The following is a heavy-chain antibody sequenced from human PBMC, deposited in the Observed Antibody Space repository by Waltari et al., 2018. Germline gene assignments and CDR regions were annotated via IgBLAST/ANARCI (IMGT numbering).Heavy chain of an antibody. CDR2: IYYSGST. Sequence: QVQLQESGPGLVKPSETLSLTCSVSSGAISSYFWSWIRQPPGKGLEWIGYIYYSGSTDYNPSLKSRVTISVDTSKNEVSIKVRSVTAADTAVYYCAREVYGGNSGADYWGQGTLVTVSS. CDR3: AREVYGGNSGADY. V-gene: IGHV4-59*01. CDR1: SGAISSYF. D-gene: IGHD2-21*02. J-gene: IGHJ4*02.